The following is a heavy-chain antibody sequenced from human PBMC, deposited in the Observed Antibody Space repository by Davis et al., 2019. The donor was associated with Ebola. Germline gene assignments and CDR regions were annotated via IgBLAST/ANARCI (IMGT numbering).Heavy chain of an antibody. D-gene: IGHD2-21*02. Sequence: MPGGSLRLSCAVYGGSFSGYYWNWIRQSQGKGLEWIGDINHSGSTSYNPSLKSRVTISTATSKNQISLKLSSVTAADTAVFYCGRADLYCGGVCYIIDSWGQGTLVTVSS. CDR1: GGSFSGYY. V-gene: IGHV4-34*01. J-gene: IGHJ5*01. CDR3: GRADLYCGGVCYIIDS. CDR2: INHSGST.